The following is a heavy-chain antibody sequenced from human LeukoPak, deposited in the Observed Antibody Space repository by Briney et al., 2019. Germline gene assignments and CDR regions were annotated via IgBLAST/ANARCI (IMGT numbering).Heavy chain of an antibody. J-gene: IGHJ3*02. V-gene: IGHV3-9*01. CDR2: ISWNSGSI. CDR3: AKDIASSAHGAFDI. D-gene: IGHD3-22*01. Sequence: PGRSLRLSCAASGFTFDDYAMHWVRQAPGKGLEWVSGISWNSGSIGYADSVKGRFTISRDNAKNSLYLQKNSLRAEDTALYYCAKDIASSAHGAFDIWGQGTMVTVSS. CDR1: GFTFDDYA.